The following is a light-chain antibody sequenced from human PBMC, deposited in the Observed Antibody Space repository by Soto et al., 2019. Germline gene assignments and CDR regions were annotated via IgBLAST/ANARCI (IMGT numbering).Light chain of an antibody. Sequence: ETLMRQSPVTLSMSPGDTATISCRASQRVSSHLAWYQQKNGQAPRLLIYAASTRATGIPVRFSGSGYETEFNLTIRSLQSEDFALYYCHQYNNWPWTFGQGTKVDIK. J-gene: IGKJ1*01. CDR3: HQYNNWPWT. V-gene: IGKV3-15*01. CDR2: AAS. CDR1: QRVSSH.